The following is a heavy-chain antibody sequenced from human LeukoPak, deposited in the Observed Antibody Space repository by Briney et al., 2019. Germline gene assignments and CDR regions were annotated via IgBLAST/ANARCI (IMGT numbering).Heavy chain of an antibody. V-gene: IGHV1-2*02. Sequence: ASVKVSCKASGYTFTGYYMHWVRQAPGQGLEWMGWIDPNSGGTNYAQKFQGRVTMTRDTSISTAYMVLNRLRSDDTAVYYCAREYYYGSGNYYNRIDYWGQGTLATVSS. D-gene: IGHD3-10*01. CDR1: GYTFTGYY. CDR2: IDPNSGGT. J-gene: IGHJ4*02. CDR3: AREYYYGSGNYYNRIDY.